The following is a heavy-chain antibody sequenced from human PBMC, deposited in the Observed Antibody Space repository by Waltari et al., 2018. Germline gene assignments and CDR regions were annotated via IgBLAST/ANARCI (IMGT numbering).Heavy chain of an antibody. CDR3: VRDEQWLVPGKGVLGN. CDR2: ISSSSSYI. D-gene: IGHD6-19*01. V-gene: IGHV3-21*01. Sequence: EVQLVESGGGLVKPGGSLRLSCAASGFTFSSYSMNWVRQAPGKGLEWVSSISSSSSYIYYADSGKGRFTISRDNAKNSLYLQMNSLRAEDTAVYYCVRDEQWLVPGKGVLGNWGQGTLVTVSS. CDR1: GFTFSSYS. J-gene: IGHJ4*02.